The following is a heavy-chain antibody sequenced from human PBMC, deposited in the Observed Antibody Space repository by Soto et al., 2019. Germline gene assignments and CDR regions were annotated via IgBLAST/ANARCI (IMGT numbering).Heavy chain of an antibody. CDR1: GGTFSSYT. V-gene: IGHV1-69*08. CDR2: IIPILGIA. Sequence: QVQLVQSGAEVKKPGSSVKVSCKASGGTFSSYTISWVRQAPGQGLEWMGRIIPILGIANYAQKFQGRVTXXAXKXXSTAYRELSSLRSEATAVYYCAREGYSSGRNWFDPWGQGTLVTVSS. CDR3: AREGYSSGRNWFDP. D-gene: IGHD6-19*01. J-gene: IGHJ5*02.